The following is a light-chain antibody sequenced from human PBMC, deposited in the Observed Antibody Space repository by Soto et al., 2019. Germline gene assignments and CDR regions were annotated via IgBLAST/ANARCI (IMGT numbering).Light chain of an antibody. CDR1: QSISSY. J-gene: IGKJ1*01. CDR2: AAS. CDR3: QQYSDYSS. V-gene: IGKV1-39*01. Sequence: DIQMTPSPSSLSASVGDRVTITCRASQSISSYLNWYQQKPGKAPKLLIYAASSLQSGVPSRFSGSGSGTDFTLTISSLQPDDFATYYCQQYSDYSSFGHGTKVDIK.